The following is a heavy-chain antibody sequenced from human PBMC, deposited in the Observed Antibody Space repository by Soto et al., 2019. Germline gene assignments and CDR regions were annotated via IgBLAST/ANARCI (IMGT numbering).Heavy chain of an antibody. CDR3: ARHESILPGF. J-gene: IGHJ4*02. D-gene: IGHD2-15*01. V-gene: IGHV4-39*01. CDR1: GASMSSHDYH. Sequence: SETLSLTCAVSGASMSSHDYHWGWIRQPPGGGLEWIGSISYTGSTYFNPSLKSRVTLSIDTSKNHFSLKLSSVTAADTAVYYCARHESILPGFWGQGTLVTVSS. CDR2: ISYTGST.